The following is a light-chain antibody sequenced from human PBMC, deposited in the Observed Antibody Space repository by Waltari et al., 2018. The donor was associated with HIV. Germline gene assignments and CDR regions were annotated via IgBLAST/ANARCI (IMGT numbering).Light chain of an antibody. CDR2: EAP. J-gene: IGKJ1*01. Sequence: EIGLTQSPATLSSSPGERATLSRRASQSVSSYLAWCQHKPGQAPRLLIYEAPNRATGIPARFSGSGSGTDFTLTISSLEPEDFAVYYCQQRSNWPPWTFGQGTKVEIK. CDR3: QQRSNWPPWT. V-gene: IGKV3-11*01. CDR1: QSVSSY.